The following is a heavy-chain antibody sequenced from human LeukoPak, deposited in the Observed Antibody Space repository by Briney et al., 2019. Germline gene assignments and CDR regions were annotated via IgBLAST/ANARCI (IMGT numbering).Heavy chain of an antibody. V-gene: IGHV4-59*01. Sequence: SETLSLTCTVSGGSISSYYWSWIRQPPGKGLEWIGYIYYSGSTNYNPSLKSRVTISVDTSKNQFSQKLSSVTAADTAVYYCARTVRYFDLWGRGTLVTVSS. CDR2: IYYSGST. CDR3: ARTVRYFDL. CDR1: GGSISSYY. J-gene: IGHJ2*01.